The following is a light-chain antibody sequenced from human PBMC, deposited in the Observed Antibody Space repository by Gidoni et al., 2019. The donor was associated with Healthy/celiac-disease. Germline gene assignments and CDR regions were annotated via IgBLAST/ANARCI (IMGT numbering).Light chain of an antibody. V-gene: IGKV3-11*01. J-gene: IGKJ3*01. CDR2: DAS. CDR3: QQRSNWPT. Sequence: EIVLTQSPATLSLSPGESATLSCRASQRVSSDLAWYQQKPGQAPRLLIYDASNRATGIPARFRGSGSGTDFTLTISSLEPEDLAVYDCQQRSNWPTFGPGTKVDIK. CDR1: QRVSSD.